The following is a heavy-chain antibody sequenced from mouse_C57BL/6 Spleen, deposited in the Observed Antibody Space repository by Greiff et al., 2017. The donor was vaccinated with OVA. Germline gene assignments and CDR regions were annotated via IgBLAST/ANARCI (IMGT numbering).Heavy chain of an antibody. CDR3: ARLGYSNYGGFAY. D-gene: IGHD2-5*01. Sequence: VQLQQSGAELVRPGASVKLSCKASGYTFTDYYINWVKQRPGQGLEWIARIYPGSGNTYYNEKFKGKATLTAEKSSSTAYMQLSSLTSEDSAVYFGARLGYSNYGGFAYWGQGTLVTVSA. V-gene: IGHV1-76*01. CDR1: GYTFTDYY. CDR2: IYPGSGNT. J-gene: IGHJ3*01.